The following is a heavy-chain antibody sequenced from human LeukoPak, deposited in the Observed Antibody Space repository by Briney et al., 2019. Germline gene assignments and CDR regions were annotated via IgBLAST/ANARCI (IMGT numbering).Heavy chain of an antibody. D-gene: IGHD5-24*01. CDR2: INPNSGGT. CDR3: ARQDATREYYGMDV. Sequence: ASVTVSCKASGYTFTGYYMHWVRQAPGQGLEWMGWINPNSGGTNYAQKFQGRVTMTRDTSISTAYMELSRLRSDDTAVYYCARQDATREYYGMDVWGQGTTVTVSS. J-gene: IGHJ6*02. V-gene: IGHV1-2*02. CDR1: GYTFTGYY.